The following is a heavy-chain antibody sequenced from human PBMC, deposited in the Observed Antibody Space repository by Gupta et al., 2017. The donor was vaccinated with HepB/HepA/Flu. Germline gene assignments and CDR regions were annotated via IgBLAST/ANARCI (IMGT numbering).Heavy chain of an antibody. CDR1: GYTFTGYY. J-gene: IGHJ4*02. D-gene: IGHD1-26*01. CDR2: INPNRGGT. Sequence: QVQLVQSGAEVKKPGASVKVSCKASGYTFTGYYMHWVRQAPGQGLEWMGWINPNRGGTNYAQKFQGRVTMTRDTSISTAYMGLSRRRSDDPAVYYGAREGVGATSGGADYWGQGTLVTVSS. V-gene: IGHV1-2*02. CDR3: AREGVGATSGGADY.